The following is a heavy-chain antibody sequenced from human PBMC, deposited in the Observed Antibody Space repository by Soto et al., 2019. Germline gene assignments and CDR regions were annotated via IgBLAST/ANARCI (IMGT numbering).Heavy chain of an antibody. Sequence: EVQLVESGGGLVKPGGSLRLSCAASGFTFSSYSMNWVRQAPGKGLEWVSSISSSSSYIYYADSVKGRFTISGDNAKNSLYLQMNSLRAEDTAVYYCARDRYGDYDLDAFDIWGQGTMVTVSS. CDR1: GFTFSSYS. CDR2: ISSSSSYI. V-gene: IGHV3-21*01. D-gene: IGHD4-17*01. J-gene: IGHJ3*02. CDR3: ARDRYGDYDLDAFDI.